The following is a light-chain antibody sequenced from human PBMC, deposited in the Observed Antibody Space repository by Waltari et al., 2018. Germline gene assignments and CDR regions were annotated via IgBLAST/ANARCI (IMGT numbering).Light chain of an antibody. J-gene: IGLJ3*02. V-gene: IGLV1-44*01. CDR3: ATWDDRLNGWV. CDR1: TPNLQVNP. Sequence: QSVLTQPPSASGTPGQRVTIPCSGSTPNLQVNPVNGYQHLPGSAPNLLIYTNDQRPSGVPDRFSGAKSGTSASLAISGLQSDDEGHYYCATWDDRLNGWVFGGGTKLTVL. CDR2: TND.